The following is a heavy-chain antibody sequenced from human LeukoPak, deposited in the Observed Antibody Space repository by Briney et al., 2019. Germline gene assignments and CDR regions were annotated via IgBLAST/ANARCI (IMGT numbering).Heavy chain of an antibody. J-gene: IGHJ3*02. CDR2: IYYSGST. CDR3: ARDTSIAAARGLAFDI. CDR1: GGSISSYY. Sequence: PETLSLTCTVSGGSISSYYWSWIRQPPGKGLEWIGYIYYSGSTNYNPSLKSRVTISVDTSKNQFSLKLSSVTAADTAVYYCARDTSIAAARGLAFDIWGQGTMVTVSS. D-gene: IGHD6-13*01. V-gene: IGHV4-59*01.